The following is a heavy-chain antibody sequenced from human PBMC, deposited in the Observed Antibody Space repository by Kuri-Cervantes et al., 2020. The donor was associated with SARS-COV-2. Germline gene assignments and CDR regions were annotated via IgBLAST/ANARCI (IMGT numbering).Heavy chain of an antibody. V-gene: IGHV3-48*01. Sequence: GGSLRLSCAASGFTFSSYSMNWVRQAPGKGLEWVSYISSSSSTIYYADSVKGRFTISRDNAKNSLYLQMNSLRAEDTAVYYCARDEPLHAPRSAYWGQGTLVTVSS. J-gene: IGHJ4*02. CDR1: GFTFSSYS. CDR2: ISSSSSTI. D-gene: IGHD1-26*01. CDR3: ARDEPLHAPRSAY.